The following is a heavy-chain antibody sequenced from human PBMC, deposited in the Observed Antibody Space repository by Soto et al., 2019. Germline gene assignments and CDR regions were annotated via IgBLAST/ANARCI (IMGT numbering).Heavy chain of an antibody. V-gene: IGHV1-8*01. CDR2: MNTNSGNT. Sequence: QVQLVQSGAEVKKPGASVKVSCKASGYTFTSYDINWVRQATGQGLEWMGWMNTNSGNTGYAQKFQGRVTMTRNTHIRTHYLELNSLRSADTAGYYCARVRVRYGDYAVGYWGQGTLVTVSS. CDR1: GYTFTSYD. J-gene: IGHJ4*02. CDR3: ARVRVRYGDYAVGY. D-gene: IGHD4-17*01.